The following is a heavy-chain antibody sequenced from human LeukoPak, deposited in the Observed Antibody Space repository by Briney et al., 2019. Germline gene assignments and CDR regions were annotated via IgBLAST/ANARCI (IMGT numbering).Heavy chain of an antibody. D-gene: IGHD3-22*01. J-gene: IGHJ4*02. V-gene: IGHV3-30-3*01. CDR3: ARNRGATGYYWVDY. Sequence: GGSLRLSCEASGFTFSNYAMHWVRQAPGKGLEWVAVISYDGTNEYYADSVKGRFTISRDNSKNTLYLQMDSLRVEDTAVFYCARNRGATGYYWVDYWGQGTLVSVSS. CDR2: ISYDGTNE. CDR1: GFTFSNYA.